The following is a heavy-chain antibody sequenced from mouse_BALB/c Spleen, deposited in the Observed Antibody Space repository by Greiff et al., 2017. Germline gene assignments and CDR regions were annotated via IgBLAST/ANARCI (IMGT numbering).Heavy chain of an antibody. D-gene: IGHD1-1*01. V-gene: IGHV1-69*01. CDR3: ASYYYGSRHY. Sequence: VQLQQPGAELVMPGASVKMSCKASGYTFTDYWMHWVKQRPGQGLEWIGAIDTSDSYTSYNQKFKGKATLTVDESSSTAYMQLSSLTSEDSAVYYCASYYYGSRHYWGQGTTLTVSS. CDR1: GYTFTDYW. CDR2: IDTSDSYT. J-gene: IGHJ2*01.